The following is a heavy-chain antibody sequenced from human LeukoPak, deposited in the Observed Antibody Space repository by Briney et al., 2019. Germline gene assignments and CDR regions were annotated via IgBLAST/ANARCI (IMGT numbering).Heavy chain of an antibody. J-gene: IGHJ4*02. D-gene: IGHD6-19*01. CDR2: IIPSGHTT. Sequence: GGTLRLSCAASGFTFSSHGMNWVRQAPGKGLEWVSGIIPSGHTTYYADSVRGRFTISRDNSKNTLYLQMNSLRAEDTAVYYCAKDDSVAGTDYFDYWGQGTLVTVSS. CDR1: GFTFSSHG. CDR3: AKDDSVAGTDYFDY. V-gene: IGHV3-23*01.